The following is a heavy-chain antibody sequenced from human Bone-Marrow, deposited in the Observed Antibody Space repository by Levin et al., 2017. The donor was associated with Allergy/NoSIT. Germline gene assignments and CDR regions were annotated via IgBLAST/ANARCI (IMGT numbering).Heavy chain of an antibody. D-gene: IGHD1-14*01. CDR2: INHSGST. V-gene: IGHV4-34*01. CDR1: GGSFSGYY. Sequence: PSETLSLTCAVYGGSFSGYYWSWIRQPPGKGLEWIGEINHSGSTNYNPSLKSRVTISVDTSKNQFSLKLSSVTAADTAVYYCATTPEGPKFNWFDPWGQGTLVTVSS. CDR3: ATTPEGPKFNWFDP. J-gene: IGHJ5*02.